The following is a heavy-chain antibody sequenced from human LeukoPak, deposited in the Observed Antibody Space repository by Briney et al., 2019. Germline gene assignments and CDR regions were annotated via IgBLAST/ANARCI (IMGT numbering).Heavy chain of an antibody. Sequence: SETLSLTCTVSRGSISSSSYYWGWIRQPPGKGLEWIGDVNRSGSTNYNPSLESRVTISVDASKHQFFLKLSSVTAADTAVYYCARVPTYYYDSSGHHGPIDFWGQGTLVTVSS. CDR3: ARVPTYYYDSSGHHGPIDF. V-gene: IGHV4-39*07. J-gene: IGHJ4*02. CDR1: RGSISSSSYY. D-gene: IGHD3-22*01. CDR2: VNRSGST.